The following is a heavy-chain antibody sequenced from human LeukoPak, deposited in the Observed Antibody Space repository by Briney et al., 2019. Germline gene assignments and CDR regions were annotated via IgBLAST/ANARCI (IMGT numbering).Heavy chain of an antibody. D-gene: IGHD5-18*01. J-gene: IGHJ4*02. V-gene: IGHV7-4-1*02. CDR2: INTNTGNP. Sequence: ASVKVSCKASGYTFTSYAMNWVRQAPGQGLEWMGWINTNTGNPTYAQGFTGRFVFSLDTSVSTAYLQISSLKAEDTAVYYCARSPVDTAMVYVDHWAQGPLVTVSS. CDR1: GYTFTSYA. CDR3: ARSPVDTAMVYVDH.